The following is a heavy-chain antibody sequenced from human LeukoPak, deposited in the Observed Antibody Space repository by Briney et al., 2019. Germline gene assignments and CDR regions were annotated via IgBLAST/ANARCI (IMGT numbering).Heavy chain of an antibody. V-gene: IGHV1-18*01. Sequence: ASVKVSCKASGYTFTSYGINWVRQAPGQGLEWMGWISAYNGNTNYPQKLQDRVTMTTDTSTSTAYMELRSLRSDDTAIYYCARMMSIPVAGHRPLFDYWGQGTLVTVSS. CDR2: ISAYNGNT. CDR3: ARMMSIPVAGHRPLFDY. J-gene: IGHJ4*02. D-gene: IGHD6-19*01. CDR1: GYTFTSYG.